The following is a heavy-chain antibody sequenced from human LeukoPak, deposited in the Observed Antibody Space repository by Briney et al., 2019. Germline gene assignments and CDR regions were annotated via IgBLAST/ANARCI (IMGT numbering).Heavy chain of an antibody. D-gene: IGHD3-22*01. CDR2: IYHSGST. J-gene: IGHJ4*02. V-gene: IGHV4-38-2*02. CDR3: ARRKYYYDSSGSPRIGYYFEY. Sequence: PSETLSLTCTVSGYSISSGYYWGWIRQPPGKGLEWIGSIYHSGSTYYNPSLKSRVTISVDTSKNQFSLKLSSATAADTAVYYCARRKYYYDSSGSPRIGYYFEYWGQGTLVTVSS. CDR1: GYSISSGYY.